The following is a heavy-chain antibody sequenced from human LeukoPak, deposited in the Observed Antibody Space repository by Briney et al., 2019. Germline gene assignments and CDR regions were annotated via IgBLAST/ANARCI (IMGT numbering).Heavy chain of an antibody. V-gene: IGHV3-30*02. CDR1: RFTFSGYG. Sequence: GGSLRLSCAASRFTFSGYGIHWVRQAPGKGLNWVAFIRYDGNNKYYADSVKGRFTISRDNSKNMLYLEMNSLSTEDTAVYYCAKVRYCSGVNCYPDDNWGQGTLVTVSS. J-gene: IGHJ4*02. D-gene: IGHD2-15*01. CDR2: IRYDGNNK. CDR3: AKVRYCSGVNCYPDDN.